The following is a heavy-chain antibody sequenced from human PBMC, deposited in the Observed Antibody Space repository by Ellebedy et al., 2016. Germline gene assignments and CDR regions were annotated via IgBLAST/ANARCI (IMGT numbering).Heavy chain of an antibody. V-gene: IGHV3-23*01. CDR2: IGLSGGNT. Sequence: GESLKISXAASGFTFSTYAMTWVRQAPGKGLEWVSTIGLSGGNTYYADSVKGRFTISRDNSKNTLSLQMNSLRAEDTAVYYCAKGWGYGSGANAFDIWGQGTMVTVSS. CDR1: GFTFSTYA. CDR3: AKGWGYGSGANAFDI. D-gene: IGHD3-10*01. J-gene: IGHJ3*02.